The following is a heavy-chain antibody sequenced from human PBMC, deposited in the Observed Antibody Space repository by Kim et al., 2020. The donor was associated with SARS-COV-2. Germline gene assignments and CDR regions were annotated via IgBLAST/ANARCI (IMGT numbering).Heavy chain of an antibody. CDR2: INPNSGGT. V-gene: IGHV1-2*02. CDR1: GYTFTDYY. CDR3: ARVLGYDILTGYYNKYFDY. J-gene: IGHJ4*01. D-gene: IGHD3-9*01. Sequence: ASVKVSCKASGYTFTDYYMHWVRQAPGQGLEWMGWINPNSGGTNYAQKFQGRVTMTRDTSISTAYMELSSLRSDDTAVYSCARVLGYDILTGYYNKYFDY.